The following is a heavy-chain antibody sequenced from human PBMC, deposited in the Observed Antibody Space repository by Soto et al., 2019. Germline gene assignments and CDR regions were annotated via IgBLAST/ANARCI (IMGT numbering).Heavy chain of an antibody. V-gene: IGHV3-33*01. CDR3: ARDPQVDY. CDR1: LFTFSSYG. CDR2: IWYDVSNK. J-gene: IGHJ4*02. Sequence: PVWSLRLSCSSSLFTFSSYGMHLVRHAPFKVLELLSVIWYDVSNKYYADSVKGRFTISRDNSKNTLYLQMNSLRAEDTAVYYCARDPQVDYWGQGTLVTVSS.